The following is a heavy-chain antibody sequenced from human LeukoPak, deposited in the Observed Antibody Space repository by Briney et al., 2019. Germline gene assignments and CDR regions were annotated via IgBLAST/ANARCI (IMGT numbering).Heavy chain of an antibody. CDR1: GGSISSYY. V-gene: IGHV4-59*12. CDR3: ARASRLGELSLGY. Sequence: SETLSLTCTVSGGSISSYYWSWIRQPPGKGLEWIEYIHYSGSTSYNPSFKSRVTISVDTSKTQFSLQLSSVTAADTAVYYCARASRLGELSLGYWGQGTLVTVSS. CDR2: IHYSGST. D-gene: IGHD3-16*02. J-gene: IGHJ4*02.